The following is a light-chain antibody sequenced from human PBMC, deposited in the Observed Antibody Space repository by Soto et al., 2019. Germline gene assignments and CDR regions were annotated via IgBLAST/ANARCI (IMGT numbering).Light chain of an antibody. J-gene: IGKJ1*01. CDR2: KAA. V-gene: IGKV1-5*03. CDR1: DSIAPW. Sequence: DIQMTQSPSTLSASVGDRVAITCRASDSIAPWVAWYQQKPGKAPKLLIYKAANLADEVPSRFAGSGSGTDFTLTISSLQPDDFATYYCQHFNSYPWTFGQGTKVDIK. CDR3: QHFNSYPWT.